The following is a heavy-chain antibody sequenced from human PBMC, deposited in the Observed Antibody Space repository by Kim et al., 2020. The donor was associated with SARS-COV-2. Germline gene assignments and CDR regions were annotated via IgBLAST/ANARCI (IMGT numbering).Heavy chain of an antibody. D-gene: IGHD6-19*01. CDR2: VNGGNGNT. Sequence: ASVKVSCKASGYTFTTFALYWVRRAPGQRLEWRGWVNGGNGNTRYSQKFQGRVSITRDTSATTAYLELSGLISEDTAVYYCAREAVAGSFDYWGQGSLVTVSS. J-gene: IGHJ4*02. CDR3: AREAVAGSFDY. CDR1: GYTFTTFA. V-gene: IGHV1-3*01.